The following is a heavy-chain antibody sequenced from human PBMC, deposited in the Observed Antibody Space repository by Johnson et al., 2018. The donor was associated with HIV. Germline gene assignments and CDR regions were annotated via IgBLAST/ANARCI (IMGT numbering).Heavy chain of an antibody. V-gene: IGHV3-11*04. CDR3: ARDETPGAFDI. CDR2: ISSSGSNI. J-gene: IGHJ3*02. Sequence: PQTPGKGLEWVSSISSSGSNIYYAEYVKGRFTISRDNAKNSLYLQMNSLRAEDTAVYYCARDETPGAFDIWGQGTMVTVSS.